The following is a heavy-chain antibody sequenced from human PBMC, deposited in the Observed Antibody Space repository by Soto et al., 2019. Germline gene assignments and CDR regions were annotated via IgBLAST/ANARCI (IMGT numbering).Heavy chain of an antibody. V-gene: IGHV4-59*08. CDR3: ARLGGGSYYGMDV. D-gene: IGHD3-16*01. J-gene: IGHJ6*02. CDR1: GGSISSYY. Sequence: QVQLQESDPGLVKPSETLSLTCTVSGGSISSYYWSWIRQPPGKGLEWIGYIYYSGSTNYHPSLKSRATISVDTSKNQFSLKLSSVTAADTAVYYCARLGGGSYYGMDVWGQGTTVTVSS. CDR2: IYYSGST.